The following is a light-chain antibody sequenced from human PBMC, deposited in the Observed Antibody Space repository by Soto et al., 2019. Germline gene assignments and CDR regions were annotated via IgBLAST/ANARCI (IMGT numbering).Light chain of an antibody. CDR3: SSYASSSTLGV. V-gene: IGLV2-14*01. CDR2: EVS. J-gene: IGLJ1*01. Sequence: QSVLTQPASVSGSPGQSITISCTGTSSDVAGYNYVSWYQQHPGKAPKRMIYEVSNRPSGVSNRFSGSKSGNTASLTISGLQAEDEADYYCSSYASSSTLGVFGTGTKVTVL. CDR1: SSDVAGYNY.